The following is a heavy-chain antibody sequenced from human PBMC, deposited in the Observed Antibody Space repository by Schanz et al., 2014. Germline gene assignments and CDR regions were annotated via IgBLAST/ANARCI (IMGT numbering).Heavy chain of an antibody. CDR2: ISDSASTI. CDR1: GFTFSDYF. CDR3: ARDEGRDGYNLAFDV. D-gene: IGHD5-12*01. J-gene: IGHJ3*01. V-gene: IGHV3-11*01. Sequence: VQLVEYGGGLVQPGGSLRLSCAASGFTFSDYFMTWIRQAPGKGLEWISYISDSASTIHYADSVKGRFIISRDNAKNSLYLQMNSLRAEDTAVYFCARDEGRDGYNLAFDVWGQGTLVTVSS.